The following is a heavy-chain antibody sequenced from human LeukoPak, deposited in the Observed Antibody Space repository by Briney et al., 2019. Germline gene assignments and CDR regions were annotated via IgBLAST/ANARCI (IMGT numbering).Heavy chain of an antibody. CDR3: ARRAGDYSHPYDY. CDR2: IYSGGST. D-gene: IGHD3-22*01. V-gene: IGHV3-53*01. CDR1: GFTVSSNS. Sequence: GGSLRLSCTVSGFTVSSNSMSWVRQAPGKGLEWVSFIYSGGSTQYSDSVKGRFTISRDNSKNTLYLQMNSLRAEDAAVYYCARRAGDYSHPYDYWGQGTLVTVSS. J-gene: IGHJ4*02.